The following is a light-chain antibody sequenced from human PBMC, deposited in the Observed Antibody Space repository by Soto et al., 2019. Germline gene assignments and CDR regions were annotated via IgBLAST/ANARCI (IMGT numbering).Light chain of an antibody. CDR2: WAS. CDR1: QSVLYSSTNKNY. CDR3: QQYYSTPPLT. V-gene: IGKV4-1*01. Sequence: DIVMTQSPDSLAVSLGERATINCKSSQSVLYSSTNKNYLAWYQQKPGKPPKLLIYWASTRESGVPDRFSGSGSGTDFTLTISSLQAEDVAVYYCQQYYSTPPLTFGGGTKVEIK. J-gene: IGKJ4*01.